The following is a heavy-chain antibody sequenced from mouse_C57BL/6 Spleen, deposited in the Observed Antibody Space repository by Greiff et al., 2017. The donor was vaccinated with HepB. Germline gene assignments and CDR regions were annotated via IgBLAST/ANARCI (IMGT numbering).Heavy chain of an antibody. J-gene: IGHJ2*01. CDR3: TREGGRLNDY. V-gene: IGHV1-15*01. CDR1: GYTFTDYE. CDR2: IDPETGGT. D-gene: IGHD3-3*01. Sequence: QVQLQQSGAELVRPGASVTLSCKASGYTFTDYEMHWVKQTPVHGLEWIGAIDPETGGTAYNQKFKGKAILTADKSSSTAYMELRSLTSEDSAVYYCTREGGRLNDYWGQGTTLTVSS.